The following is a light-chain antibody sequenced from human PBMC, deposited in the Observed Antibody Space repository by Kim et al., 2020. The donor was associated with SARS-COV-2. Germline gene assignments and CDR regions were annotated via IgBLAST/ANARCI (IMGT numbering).Light chain of an antibody. Sequence: GQSITISCTGTSSDVGSYDYVSWYQQHPGKAPKLIIYDVSNRPSGVSNRFSGSKSGSTASLTISGLQAEDEADYYCSSYTSTTTWVFGGGTKLTVL. CDR3: SSYTSTTTWV. J-gene: IGLJ3*02. CDR2: DVS. V-gene: IGLV2-14*03. CDR1: SSDVGSYDY.